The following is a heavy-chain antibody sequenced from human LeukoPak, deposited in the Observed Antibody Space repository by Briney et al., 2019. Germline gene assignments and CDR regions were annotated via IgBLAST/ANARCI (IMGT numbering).Heavy chain of an antibody. V-gene: IGHV3-7*01. Sequence: PGGSLRLSCVVSGFTFSNYWMSWVRQAPGKGLKWVANIKQDGSVKYYVDSLKGRFTISRDNAKNSVYLQMNSLRTEDTAVYYCARIGYSSSSTDYWGQGTLVTVSS. CDR3: ARIGYSSSSTDY. J-gene: IGHJ4*02. CDR1: GFTFSNYW. D-gene: IGHD6-13*01. CDR2: IKQDGSVK.